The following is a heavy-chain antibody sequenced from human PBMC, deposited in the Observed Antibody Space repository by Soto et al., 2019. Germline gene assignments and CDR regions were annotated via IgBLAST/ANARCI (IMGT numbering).Heavy chain of an antibody. CDR2: IIPIFGTA. J-gene: IGHJ6*02. V-gene: IGHV1-69*13. Sequence: SVKVSCKASGGTFSSYAISWVRQAPGQGLEWMGGIIPIFGTANYAQKFQGRVTITADESTGTAYMELSSLRSEDTAVYYCAREGGDNSAGGYYYGMDVWGQGTTVTVSS. CDR1: GGTFSSYA. CDR3: AREGGDNSAGGYYYGMDV. D-gene: IGHD4-17*01.